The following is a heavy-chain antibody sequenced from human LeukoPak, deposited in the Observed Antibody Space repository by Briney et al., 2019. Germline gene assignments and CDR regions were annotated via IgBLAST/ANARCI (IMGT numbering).Heavy chain of an antibody. V-gene: IGHV3-33*01. CDR2: IWYDGSNK. CDR3: ARGRVYGSSSGSFDY. Sequence: AGGSLTLSCAASGFTFSSYGMHWLRQAPGKGLEWVAVIWYDGSNKYYADSVKGRFTISRDNSKNTLYLQMNSLRAEDTAVYYCARGRVYGSSSGSFDYWGQGTLVTVSS. CDR1: GFTFSSYG. D-gene: IGHD6-6*01. J-gene: IGHJ4*02.